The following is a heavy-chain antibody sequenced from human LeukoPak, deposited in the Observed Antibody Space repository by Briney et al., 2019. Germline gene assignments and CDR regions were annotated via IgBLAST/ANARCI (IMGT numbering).Heavy chain of an antibody. Sequence: SETLSLTCTVSDDFISTSNSYWGRIRQPPGKGLEWIGSLYCSGNTYYNPSLKSRVTISVDTSKNQLSLRLSSVTAADTAVYYCARHPHYYFDNSARWGQGTLVTVSS. J-gene: IGHJ4*02. CDR1: DDFISTSNSY. CDR2: LYCSGNT. CDR3: ARHPHYYFDNSAR. V-gene: IGHV4-39*01. D-gene: IGHD3-22*01.